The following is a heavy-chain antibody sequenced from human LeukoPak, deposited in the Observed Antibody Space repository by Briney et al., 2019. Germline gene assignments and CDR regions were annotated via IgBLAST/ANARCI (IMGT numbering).Heavy chain of an antibody. CDR1: GFTFSSYG. CDR3: AKDGSSSWYPNYHFDY. CDR2: ISYDGSNK. D-gene: IGHD6-13*01. J-gene: IGHJ4*02. Sequence: GGSLRLSCAASGFTFSSYGMHWVRQAPGKGLEWVAVISYDGSNKYYADSVKGRFTVSRDNSKNTLYLQMNSLRAEDTAVYYCAKDGSSSWYPNYHFDYWGQGTLVTVSS. V-gene: IGHV3-30*18.